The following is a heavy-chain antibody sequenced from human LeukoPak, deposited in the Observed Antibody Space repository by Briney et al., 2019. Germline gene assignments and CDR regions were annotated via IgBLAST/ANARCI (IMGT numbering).Heavy chain of an antibody. CDR1: GSTFNIYS. Sequence: PGRSLRLSCAASGSTFNIYSMYWVRQAPGKGLEWVASMSSDASSEYYADSVKGRFTISRDNSKNMLYLQINSLRAEDTAVYHCARKKVAAAGKGAFDYWGQGTLVTVSS. J-gene: IGHJ4*02. CDR2: MSSDASSE. V-gene: IGHV3-30*04. CDR3: ARKKVAAAGKGAFDY. D-gene: IGHD6-13*01.